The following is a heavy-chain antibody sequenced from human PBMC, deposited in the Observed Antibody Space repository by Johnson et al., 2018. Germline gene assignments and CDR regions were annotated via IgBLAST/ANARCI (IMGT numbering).Heavy chain of an antibody. CDR1: GFTFSSYG. J-gene: IGHJ6*02. V-gene: IGHV3-33*01. D-gene: IGHD5-18*01. Sequence: VQLVESGGGVVQPGRSLRLSCAASGFTFSSYGMHWVRQAPGKGLEWVAVIWYDGSNKYYADSVKGRFTISRDNSKNTLYLQMNSLRAEDTAGYYCARARSWGIQLYYYYYGMDVWGQGTTVTVSS. CDR3: ARARSWGIQLYYYYYGMDV. CDR2: IWYDGSNK.